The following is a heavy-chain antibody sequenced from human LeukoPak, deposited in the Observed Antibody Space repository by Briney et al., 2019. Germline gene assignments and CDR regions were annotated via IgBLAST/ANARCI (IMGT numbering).Heavy chain of an antibody. CDR1: GYTFTSYG. V-gene: IGHV1-18*01. CDR2: ISAYNGNT. D-gene: IGHD2-2*01. J-gene: IGHJ6*03. CDR3: ARDRDPPRDIVVVPGSLYYYYYMDV. Sequence: ASVKVSCKASGYTFTSYGISWVRQAPGQGLEWMGWISAYNGNTNYAQKLQGRVTMTTDTSTSTAYMELRSLRSDDTAVYYCARDRDPPRDIVVVPGSLYYYYYMDVWGKGTTVTVSS.